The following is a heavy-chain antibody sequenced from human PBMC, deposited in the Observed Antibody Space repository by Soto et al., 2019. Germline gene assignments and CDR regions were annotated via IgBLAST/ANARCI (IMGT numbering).Heavy chain of an antibody. D-gene: IGHD3-16*02. Sequence: PGGSLRLSCAASGFTFSSYSMNWVRQAPGKGLEWVSSISSSSSYIYYADSVKGRFTISRDNAKNSLYLQMNSLRAKDTAVYYCARIKRSVIDYWGQGTLVTVSS. V-gene: IGHV3-21*01. CDR2: ISSSSSYI. J-gene: IGHJ4*02. CDR1: GFTFSSYS. CDR3: ARIKRSVIDY.